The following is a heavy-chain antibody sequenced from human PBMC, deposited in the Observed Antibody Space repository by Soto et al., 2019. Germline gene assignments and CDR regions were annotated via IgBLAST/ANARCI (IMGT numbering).Heavy chain of an antibody. CDR3: ARVEGYCSSTSCYELGWFDP. CDR2: INAGNGNT. Sequence: QVQLVQSGAEVKKPGASVKVSCKASGYTFTSYAMHWVRQAPGQRLEWMGWINAGNGNTKYSQKFQGRVTITRDTSASPAYMELSSLRSEDTAVYYCARVEGYCSSTSCYELGWFDPWGQGTLVTVSS. V-gene: IGHV1-3*01. CDR1: GYTFTSYA. J-gene: IGHJ5*02. D-gene: IGHD2-2*01.